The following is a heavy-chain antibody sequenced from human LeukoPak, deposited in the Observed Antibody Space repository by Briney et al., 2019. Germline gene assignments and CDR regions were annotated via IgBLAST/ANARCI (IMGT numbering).Heavy chain of an antibody. CDR2: IEPSGFTI. CDR1: GLTFTTYA. CDR3: ARETYYGSGSYSDFALDY. J-gene: IGHJ4*02. D-gene: IGHD3-10*01. Sequence: GGSLRLSCAASGLTFTTYAMNWVRQAPGRGLEWVSSIEPSGFTIFYANSVKDRFTISRDNAKNSVYLQMNSLRAEDTAVYYCARETYYGSGSYSDFALDYWGQGTLVTVSS. V-gene: IGHV3-21*01.